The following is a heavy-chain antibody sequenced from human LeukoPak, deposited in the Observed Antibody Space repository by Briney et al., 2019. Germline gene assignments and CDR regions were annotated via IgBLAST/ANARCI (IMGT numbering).Heavy chain of an antibody. D-gene: IGHD5-18*01. CDR3: AKDRMVQLWFGYFDY. V-gene: IGHV3-23*01. CDR1: GFTFSSYA. J-gene: IGHJ4*02. Sequence: GGSLRLSCAASGFTFSSYAMGWVRQAPGKGLEWVSAISGSGGSTYYADSVKGRFTISRDNSKNTLHLQMNSLRAEDTAVYYCAKDRMVQLWFGYFDYWGQGTLVTVSS. CDR2: ISGSGGST.